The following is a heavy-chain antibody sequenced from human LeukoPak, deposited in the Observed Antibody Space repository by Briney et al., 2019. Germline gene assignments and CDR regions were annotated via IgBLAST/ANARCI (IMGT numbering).Heavy chain of an antibody. V-gene: IGHV4-59*12. D-gene: IGHD4-23*01. Sequence: MASETLSLTCIVSGGSISTYYWSWIRQPPGKGLEWIGCIYYTGSANYNPSLKSRGTISVDTSKNQFSLKLSSVTAADTAVYHCARGSITVVPAFDIWGQGTMFTVSS. CDR3: ARGSITVVPAFDI. CDR2: IYYTGSA. J-gene: IGHJ3*02. CDR1: GGSISTYY.